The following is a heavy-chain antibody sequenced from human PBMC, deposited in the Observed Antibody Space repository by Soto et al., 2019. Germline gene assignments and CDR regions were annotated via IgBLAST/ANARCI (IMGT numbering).Heavy chain of an antibody. V-gene: IGHV1-18*01. CDR2: ISAYNGNT. Sequence: ASVKVSCKASGYTFTSYGISWVRQAPGQGLEWMGWISAYNGNTNYAQKLQGRVTMTTDTSTSTAYMELRSLRSDDTAVYYCAGVTYCSGGSCYFRYMDVWGKGTTVTVSS. D-gene: IGHD2-15*01. CDR1: GYTFTSYG. CDR3: AGVTYCSGGSCYFRYMDV. J-gene: IGHJ6*03.